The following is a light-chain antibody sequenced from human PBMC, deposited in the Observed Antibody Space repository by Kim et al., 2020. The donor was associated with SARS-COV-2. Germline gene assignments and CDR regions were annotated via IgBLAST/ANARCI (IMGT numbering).Light chain of an antibody. J-gene: IGLJ3*02. V-gene: IGLV2-14*03. CDR2: DVT. Sequence: GQSITISCPGTSSDVGGHNSVSWYQQHPGKAPRLMIFDVTYRPSGVSNRFSGSKSGNTASLTISGLQVEDEADYYCGSSTSSTTWVFGGGTKLTVL. CDR3: GSSTSSTTWV. CDR1: SSDVGGHNS.